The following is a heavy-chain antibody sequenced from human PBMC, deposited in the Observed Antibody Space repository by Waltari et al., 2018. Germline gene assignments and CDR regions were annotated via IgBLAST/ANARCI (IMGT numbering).Heavy chain of an antibody. CDR3: ARDRGRGIYLDS. Sequence: QLQQSGPGLVKPSESLSLTCAVSGDSMGSNDWYSWVRQSPGKGLQWIGQVHRSGRTNYNPSFASRVTISLDTSNNQFSLRMSFPTAADTAMYYCARDRGRGIYLDSWGQGTLVTVSP. D-gene: IGHD2-15*01. V-gene: IGHV4-4*02. J-gene: IGHJ4*02. CDR1: GDSMGSNDW. CDR2: VHRSGRT.